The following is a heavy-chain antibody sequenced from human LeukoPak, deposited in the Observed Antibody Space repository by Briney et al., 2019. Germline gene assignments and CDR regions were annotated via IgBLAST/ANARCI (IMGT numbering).Heavy chain of an antibody. CDR2: ISGSGGST. CDR1: GFTFSSYA. CDR3: ARDDYGGDSIENAFDV. D-gene: IGHD4-23*01. Sequence: GGSLRLSCAASGFTFSSYAVSWVRQAPGKGLEWVSAISGSGGSTYYADSVKGRFTISRDNSKNTLYLQMNSLRAEDTAVYYCARDDYGGDSIENAFDVWGQGTLLTVSS. V-gene: IGHV3-23*01. J-gene: IGHJ3*01.